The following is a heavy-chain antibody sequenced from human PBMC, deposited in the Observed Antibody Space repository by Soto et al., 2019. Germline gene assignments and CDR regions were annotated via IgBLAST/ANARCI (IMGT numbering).Heavy chain of an antibody. CDR1: GYTFTGYY. V-gene: IGHV1-2*04. D-gene: IGHD4-17*01. J-gene: IGHJ4*02. CDR2: INPNSGGT. Sequence: ASVKVSCKASGYTFTGYYMHWVRQAPGQGLEWMGWINPNSGGTNYAQKFQGWVTMTRDTSISTAYMELSRLRSDDTAVYYCARGGLTVTTSSSVYWGQRPLVTVSS. CDR3: ARGGLTVTTSSSVY.